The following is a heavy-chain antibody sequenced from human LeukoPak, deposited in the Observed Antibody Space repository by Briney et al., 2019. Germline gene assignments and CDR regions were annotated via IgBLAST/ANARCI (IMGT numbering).Heavy chain of an antibody. Sequence: GASVKVSCKASGYPFTTYGITWVRQAPGQGLKWMGWISTYNGNTIYAQKLQGRVTMTTDTSTNTAYMELRSLRSDDTAVYYCGRERDGDYLAYWGQGTLVTVSS. V-gene: IGHV1-18*01. CDR1: GYPFTTYG. D-gene: IGHD4-17*01. J-gene: IGHJ4*02. CDR2: ISTYNGNT. CDR3: GRERDGDYLAY.